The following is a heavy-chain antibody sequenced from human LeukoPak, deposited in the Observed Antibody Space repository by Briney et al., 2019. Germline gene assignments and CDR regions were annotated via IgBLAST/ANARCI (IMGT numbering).Heavy chain of an antibody. J-gene: IGHJ4*02. CDR2: IYHSGST. Sequence: SETRSLTCTVSGYSISSGYYWGWIRQPPGKGLEWTGSIYHSGSTYYNPSLKSRVTISVDTSKNQFSLKLSSVTAADTAVYYCARHGTPLRYGSGNYYKGAPFDYWGQGTLVTVSS. CDR1: GYSISSGYY. CDR3: ARHGTPLRYGSGNYYKGAPFDY. D-gene: IGHD3-10*01. V-gene: IGHV4-38-2*02.